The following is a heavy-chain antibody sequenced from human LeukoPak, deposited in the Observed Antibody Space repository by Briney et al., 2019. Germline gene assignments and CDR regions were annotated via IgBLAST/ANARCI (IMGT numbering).Heavy chain of an antibody. J-gene: IGHJ4*02. Sequence: ASVTVSCKASGYTFTSYYMHWVRQAPGQGLEWMGIINPSGGSTSYAQKFQGRVTMTRDTSTSTVYMELSSLRSEDTAVYYCARVYSSGWYGPEYFDYWGQGTLVTVSS. CDR2: INPSGGST. D-gene: IGHD6-19*01. CDR1: GYTFTSYY. CDR3: ARVYSSGWYGPEYFDY. V-gene: IGHV1-46*01.